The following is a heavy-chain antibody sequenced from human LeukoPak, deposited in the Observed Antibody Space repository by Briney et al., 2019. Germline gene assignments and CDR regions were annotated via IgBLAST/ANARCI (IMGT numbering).Heavy chain of an antibody. CDR1: GYSISSGYY. CDR3: ARLGGYTLYYLDY. D-gene: IGHD5-12*01. CDR2: IYHSGST. J-gene: IGHJ4*02. V-gene: IGHV4-38-2*01. Sequence: SETLSLTCAVSGYSISSGYYWGWIRQPPGKGLEWIGSIYHSGSTYYNPSLKSRVTISVDTSKNQFSLKLSSVTAADTAVYYCARLGGYTLYYLDYWGQGTLVTVSS.